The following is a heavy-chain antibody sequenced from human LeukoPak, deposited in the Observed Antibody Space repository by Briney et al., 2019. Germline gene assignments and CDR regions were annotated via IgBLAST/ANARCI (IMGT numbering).Heavy chain of an antibody. J-gene: IGHJ4*02. CDR2: ISGSGGST. Sequence: GGSLRLSCAASGFTFSSSVMSWVRQAPGKGLEWVSSISGSGGSTYYADSVKGRFSVPRDNSKNTLYLQMNSLRAEDTAVYYCAKRIGSGSYYFEYWGQGTLVTVSS. V-gene: IGHV3-23*01. CDR3: AKRIGSGSYYFEY. CDR1: GFTFSSSV. D-gene: IGHD6-19*01.